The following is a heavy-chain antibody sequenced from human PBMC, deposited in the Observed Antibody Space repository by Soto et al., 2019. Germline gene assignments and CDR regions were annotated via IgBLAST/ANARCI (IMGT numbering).Heavy chain of an antibody. CDR3: ARDNTYYYDSSGYYHNAFDI. V-gene: IGHV5-51*01. Sequence: PGESLKISCKGSGYSFTSYWIGWVRQMPGKGLEWMGIIYPGDSDTRYSPSFQGQVTISADKSISTAYLQWSSLKASDTAMYYCARDNTYYYDSSGYYHNAFDIWGQGTMVTVSS. J-gene: IGHJ3*02. CDR2: IYPGDSDT. CDR1: GYSFTSYW. D-gene: IGHD3-22*01.